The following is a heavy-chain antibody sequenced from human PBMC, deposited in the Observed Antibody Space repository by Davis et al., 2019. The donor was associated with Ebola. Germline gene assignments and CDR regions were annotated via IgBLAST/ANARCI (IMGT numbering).Heavy chain of an antibody. D-gene: IGHD4-23*01. V-gene: IGHV3-30*02. J-gene: IGHJ4*02. CDR3: AKSYGGNSSPWYFDY. CDR2: IRYDGSNK. Sequence: GESLKISCAASGFTFSSYGMRWVRQAPGKGLEWVAFIRYDGSNKYYADSVKGRFTISRDNSKNTLYLQMNSLRAEDTAVYYCAKSYGGNSSPWYFDYWGQGTLVTVSS. CDR1: GFTFSSYG.